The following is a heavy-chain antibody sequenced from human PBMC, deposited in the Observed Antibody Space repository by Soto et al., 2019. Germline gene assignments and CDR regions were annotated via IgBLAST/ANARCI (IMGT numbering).Heavy chain of an antibody. CDR3: TTGIYYDILTGYHNVAD. J-gene: IGHJ4*02. CDR1: GFNLSHPW. V-gene: IGHV3-15*01. D-gene: IGHD3-9*01. Sequence: PGGSLRLSCVASGFNLSHPWMTWVRQAAGKGLEWVGRIKSKTDGGTADYAAPVKGRATISRDDSKNTVYLQMNSLKTEDTAVYYCTTGIYYDILTGYHNVADRGQGAVVRVAS. CDR2: IKSKTDGGTA.